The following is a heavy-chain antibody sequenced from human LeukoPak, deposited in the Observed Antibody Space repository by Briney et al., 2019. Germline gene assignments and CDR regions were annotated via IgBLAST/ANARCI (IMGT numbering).Heavy chain of an antibody. CDR2: ISYDGSNK. CDR1: GFTFSSYA. V-gene: IGHV3-30*04. J-gene: IGHJ3*02. CDR3: TSSSTTDGFDI. D-gene: IGHD4-11*01. Sequence: GGSLRLSCAASGFTFSSYAMHWVRQAPGKGLEWVAVISYDGSNKYYADSVKGRFTISRDNSKNTLYLQMNSLKTEDTAVYYCTSSSTTDGFDIWGQGTMVTVSS.